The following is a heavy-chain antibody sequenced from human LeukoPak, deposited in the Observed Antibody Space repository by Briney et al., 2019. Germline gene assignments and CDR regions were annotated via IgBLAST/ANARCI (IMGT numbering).Heavy chain of an antibody. D-gene: IGHD2-2*01. J-gene: IGHJ4*02. Sequence: SETLSLTCTVSGDSISGYYWSWIRQPPGEGLEWIGYIYTSGSTNYNPSLKGRVTMSVDTSKNQFSLKLSPVTAADTAVYHCARKYCSSVRCYDYFDYWGQGTPVTVSS. CDR1: GDSISGYY. V-gene: IGHV4-4*08. CDR2: IYTSGST. CDR3: ARKYCSSVRCYDYFDY.